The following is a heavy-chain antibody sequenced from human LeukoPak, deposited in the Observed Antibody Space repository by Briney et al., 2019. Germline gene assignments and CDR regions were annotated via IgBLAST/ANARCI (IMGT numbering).Heavy chain of an antibody. D-gene: IGHD2-2*01. Sequence: PGGSLRLSCAASGFTFSSYSMNWVRQAPGKGLEWVSSISSSSSYIYYADSVKGRFTISRDNAKNSLYLQMNSLRAEDTAVYYCAKGWSGDFVLVPAAGPFDYWGQGTLVTVSS. V-gene: IGHV3-21*01. CDR1: GFTFSSYS. J-gene: IGHJ4*02. CDR2: ISSSSSYI. CDR3: AKGWSGDFVLVPAAGPFDY.